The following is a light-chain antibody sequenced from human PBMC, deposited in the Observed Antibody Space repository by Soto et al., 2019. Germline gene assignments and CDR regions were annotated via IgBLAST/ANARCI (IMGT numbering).Light chain of an antibody. CDR2: GAS. Sequence: EIVMTQSPATLSVSPGERATLYCKASQRISSNLAWYQQKPGQPPRLLIYGASTRATGIPARFSGSGSGTEFTLTISGLQSEDFALYYCQQYNIWPPYTFG. CDR3: QQYNIWPPYT. V-gene: IGKV3-15*01. CDR1: QRISSN. J-gene: IGKJ2*01.